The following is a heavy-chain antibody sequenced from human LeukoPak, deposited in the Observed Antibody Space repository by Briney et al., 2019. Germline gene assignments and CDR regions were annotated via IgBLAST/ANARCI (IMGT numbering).Heavy chain of an antibody. J-gene: IGHJ4*02. CDR1: GGTFSSYA. CDR3: ARGGRVWSGYRSNFDY. V-gene: IGHV1-69*05. Sequence: SVKVSCKASGGTFSSYAISWVRQAPGQGLEWMGGIIPIFGTANYAQKFQGRVTITRNTSISTAYIELSSLRSEDTAVYYCARGGRVWSGYRSNFDYWGQGTLVTVSS. D-gene: IGHD3-3*01. CDR2: IIPIFGTA.